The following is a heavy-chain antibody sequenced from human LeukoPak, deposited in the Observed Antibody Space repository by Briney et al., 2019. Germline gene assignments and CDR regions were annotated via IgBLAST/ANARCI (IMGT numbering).Heavy chain of an antibody. V-gene: IGHV3-11*04. Sequence: GGYLRLSCAASGFTFSDYYMSWIRQAPGKGREWVSYISSSGSTIYYADSEKGRFTISRDNAKNSLYLQMNSLRAEDTAVYYCARDLSGKYYYDYYYMDVWGKGTTVTVSS. D-gene: IGHD2/OR15-2a*01. CDR1: GFTFSDYY. CDR2: ISSSGSTI. CDR3: ARDLSGKYYYDYYYMDV. J-gene: IGHJ6*03.